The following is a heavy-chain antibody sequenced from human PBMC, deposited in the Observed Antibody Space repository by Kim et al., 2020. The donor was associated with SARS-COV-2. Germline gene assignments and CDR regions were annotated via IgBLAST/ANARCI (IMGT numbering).Heavy chain of an antibody. Sequence: GGSLRLSCSASGFTFSSYAMHWVRQAPGKGLEYVSAISSNGGSTYYADSVKGRFTISRDNSKNTLYLQMSSLRAEDTAVYYCVKDSGGVVIPNYYYYGMDVWGQGTTVTVSS. CDR3: VKDSGGVVIPNYYYYGMDV. D-gene: IGHD3-3*01. V-gene: IGHV3-64D*09. J-gene: IGHJ6*02. CDR1: GFTFSSYA. CDR2: ISSNGGST.